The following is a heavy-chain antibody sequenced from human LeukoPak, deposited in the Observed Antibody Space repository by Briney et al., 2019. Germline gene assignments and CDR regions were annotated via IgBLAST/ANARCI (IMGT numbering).Heavy chain of an antibody. CDR2: ISGSGGST. J-gene: IGHJ3*02. Sequence: GGSLRLSCAASGFTFSSYAMSWVRQAPGKGLEWVSAISGSGGSTYYADSVKGRFTISRDNSKNTLYLQMNSLRAEDTAVYYCAKDSVHTRAAAGTRSRGGAFDIWGQGTMVTVSS. CDR1: GFTFSSYA. V-gene: IGHV3-23*01. CDR3: AKDSVHTRAAAGTRSRGGAFDI. D-gene: IGHD6-13*01.